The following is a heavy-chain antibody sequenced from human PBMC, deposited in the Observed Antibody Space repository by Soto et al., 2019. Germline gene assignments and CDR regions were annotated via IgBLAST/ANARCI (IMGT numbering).Heavy chain of an antibody. D-gene: IGHD4-17*01. J-gene: IGHJ6*03. V-gene: IGHV3-21*01. CDR1: GFTFSSYS. CDR3: ARDFPPRYGDYSSVYYYYMDV. CDR2: ISSSSSYI. Sequence: GGSLRLSCAASGFTFSSYSMNWVRQAPGKGLEWVSSISSSSSYIYYADSVKGRFTISRDNAKNSLYLQMNSLRAEDTAVYYCARDFPPRYGDYSSVYYYYMDVWGKGTTVTVSS.